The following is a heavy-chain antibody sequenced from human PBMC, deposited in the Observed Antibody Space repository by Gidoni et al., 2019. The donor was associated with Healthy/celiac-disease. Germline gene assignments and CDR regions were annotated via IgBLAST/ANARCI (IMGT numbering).Heavy chain of an antibody. Sequence: QVQLVQSGAEVKKPGSSVKVSCQASGGTFRSYALSWLRQAPGQGLEWMGRIIPILGIANYAQKFQGRVTITADKSTSTAYMELSSLRSEDTAVYYCAAPDPRLYCSGGSCPFDYWGQGTLVTVSS. CDR3: AAPDPRLYCSGGSCPFDY. J-gene: IGHJ4*02. V-gene: IGHV1-69*04. CDR1: GGTFRSYA. CDR2: IIPILGIA. D-gene: IGHD2-15*01.